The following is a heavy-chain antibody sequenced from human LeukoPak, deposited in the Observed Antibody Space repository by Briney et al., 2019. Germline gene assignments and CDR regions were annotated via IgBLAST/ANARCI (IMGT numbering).Heavy chain of an antibody. CDR2: ISSSSSYI. Sequence: PGGSLRLSCAASGFTFSSYEMNWVRQAPGKGLEWVSSISSSSSYIYYADSVKGRFTISRDNAKNSLYLQMNSLRAEDTAVYYCARGRSGDGAFDIWGQGTVVTVSS. D-gene: IGHD3-10*01. J-gene: IGHJ3*02. V-gene: IGHV3-21*04. CDR3: ARGRSGDGAFDI. CDR1: GFTFSSYE.